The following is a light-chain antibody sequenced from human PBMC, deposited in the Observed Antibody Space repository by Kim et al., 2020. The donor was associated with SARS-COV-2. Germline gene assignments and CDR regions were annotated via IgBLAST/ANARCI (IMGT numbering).Light chain of an antibody. J-gene: IGKJ5*01. V-gene: IGKV3-20*01. Sequence: SAAERATLSSRARQIGSNSYLAAYQQKPGQAPRLLLYCASSRATGIPARFSGSGSWTDFSLTITRREPEDCAVYYCQQYGSSPFTFGQGTRLEIK. CDR3: QQYGSSPFT. CDR1: QIGSNSY. CDR2: CAS.